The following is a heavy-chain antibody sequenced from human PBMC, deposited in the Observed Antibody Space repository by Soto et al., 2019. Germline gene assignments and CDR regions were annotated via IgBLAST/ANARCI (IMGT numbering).Heavy chain of an antibody. V-gene: IGHV3-23*01. CDR1: GFTFSSYA. D-gene: IGHD3-3*01. Sequence: GGSLRLSCAASGFTFSSYAMSWVRQAPGKGLEWVSAISGSGGSTYYADSVKGRFTISRDNSKNTLYLQMNSLRAEDTAVYYCAKDYDFWSGYYTYFDYWGQGTLVTVSS. CDR3: AKDYDFWSGYYTYFDY. CDR2: ISGSGGST. J-gene: IGHJ4*02.